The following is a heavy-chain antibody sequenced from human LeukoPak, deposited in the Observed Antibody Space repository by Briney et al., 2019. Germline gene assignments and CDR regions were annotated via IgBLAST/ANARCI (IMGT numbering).Heavy chain of an antibody. CDR3: ARRRRFLEWLAPFDY. Sequence: SETLSLTCTVSGGSISSSSYYWGWIRQPPGKGLEWIESIYYSGSTYYNPSLKSRVTISVDTSKNQFSLKLSSVTAADTAVYYCARRRRFLEWLAPFDYWGQGTLVTVSS. D-gene: IGHD3-3*01. V-gene: IGHV4-39*01. J-gene: IGHJ4*02. CDR1: GGSISSSSYY. CDR2: IYYSGST.